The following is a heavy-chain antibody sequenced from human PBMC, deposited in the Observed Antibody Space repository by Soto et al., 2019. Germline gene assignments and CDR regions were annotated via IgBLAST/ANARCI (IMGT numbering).Heavy chain of an antibody. Sequence: QVQLVQSGAEVKKPGSSVKVSCKASGGTFSSYAISWVRQAPGQGLEWMGGIIPIFGTADYAQKFQGRVTITADESTSTAYRELRSLRSEDTAVYYCALHYGSGSNYYYYGMDVWGQGTTVTVSS. CDR3: ALHYGSGSNYYYYGMDV. D-gene: IGHD3-10*01. J-gene: IGHJ6*02. CDR1: GGTFSSYA. CDR2: IIPIFGTA. V-gene: IGHV1-69*12.